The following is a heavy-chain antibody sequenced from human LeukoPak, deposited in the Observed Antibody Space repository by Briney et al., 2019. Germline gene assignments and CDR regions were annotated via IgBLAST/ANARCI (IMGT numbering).Heavy chain of an antibody. CDR3: ARDQRRLPLDY. CDR1: GFTFSNAW. Sequence: GGSLRLSCAASGFTFSNAWMSWVRQAPGKGLEWVSSISSASSYIYYADSVKGRFTISRDNAKNSLYLQMNSLRAEDTAVYYCARDQRRLPLDYWGQGTLVTVSS. CDR2: ISSASSYI. V-gene: IGHV3-21*01. D-gene: IGHD5-24*01. J-gene: IGHJ4*02.